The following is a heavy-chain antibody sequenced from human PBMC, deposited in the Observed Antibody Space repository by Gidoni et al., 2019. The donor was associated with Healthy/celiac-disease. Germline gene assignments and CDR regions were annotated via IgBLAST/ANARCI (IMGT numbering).Heavy chain of an antibody. J-gene: IGHJ5*02. CDR2: IYYSGST. V-gene: IGHV4-30-4*01. Sequence: QVQLQESGPGLVKPSQTRSLTCTVSAGSISSGDYYWSWIRQPPGKGLEWIGYIYYSGSTYYNPSLKSRVTISVDTSKNQFALKLSSVTAADTAVYYCARDKAARPGFDPWGQGTLVTVSS. CDR3: ARDKAARPGFDP. CDR1: AGSISSGDYY. D-gene: IGHD6-6*01.